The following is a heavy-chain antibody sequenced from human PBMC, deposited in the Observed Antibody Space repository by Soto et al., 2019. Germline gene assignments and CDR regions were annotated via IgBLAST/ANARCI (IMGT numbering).Heavy chain of an antibody. J-gene: IGHJ5*02. Sequence: SETLSLTCTVSGGSISSSSYYWGWIRQPPGKGLEWIGSIYYSGSTYYNPSLKSRVTISVDTSKNQFSLKLSSVTAADTAVYYCARHDMGDPSQLGWFDPWGQGTLVTVSS. CDR2: IYYSGST. CDR1: GGSISSSSYY. V-gene: IGHV4-39*01. CDR3: ARHDMGDPSQLGWFDP. D-gene: IGHD1-1*01.